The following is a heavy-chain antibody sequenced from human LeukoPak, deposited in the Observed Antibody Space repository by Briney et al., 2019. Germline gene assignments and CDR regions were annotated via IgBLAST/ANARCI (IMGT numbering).Heavy chain of an antibody. V-gene: IGHV1-46*01. CDR3: ARSFTYNSHLDY. Sequence: ASVKVSCKASAYTFTSYYIHWVRQAPGQGLEWMGVINPSSGSTTYPQKFQGRVTMTRDTSTSTVQMELSSLRSEDTAVYYCARSFTYNSHLDYWGQGTLVTVSS. CDR2: INPSSGST. CDR1: AYTFTSYY. D-gene: IGHD1-14*01. J-gene: IGHJ4*02.